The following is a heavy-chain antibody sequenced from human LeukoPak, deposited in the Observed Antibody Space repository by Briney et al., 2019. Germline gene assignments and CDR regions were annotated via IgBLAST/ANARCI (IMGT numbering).Heavy chain of an antibody. CDR1: GFTFSSSA. CDR3: ARGIVGATDFFDY. J-gene: IGHJ4*02. Sequence: GGSLRLSWAASGFTFSSSAMGWVRQVPGKGLEWVSGISASGGSTYYADSVRGRFTISRDISKDTLYLQMNSLRVEDTAVYYCARGIVGATDFFDYWGQGTLVTVSS. D-gene: IGHD1-26*01. CDR2: ISASGGST. V-gene: IGHV3-23*01.